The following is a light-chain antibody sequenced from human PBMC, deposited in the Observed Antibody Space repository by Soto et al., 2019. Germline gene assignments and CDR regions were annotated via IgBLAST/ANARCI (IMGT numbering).Light chain of an antibody. CDR3: SSYTSSSTPYV. CDR1: SSDVGGYNY. J-gene: IGLJ1*01. CDR2: DVS. V-gene: IGLV2-14*01. Sequence: QSALTQPASLSGCPGQSITISCTGTSSDVGGYNYVSWYQQHPGKAPKLMIYDVSNRPSGVSNRFSGSKSGNTASLTISGLQAEDEADYYCSSYTSSSTPYVFGTGTKLTVL.